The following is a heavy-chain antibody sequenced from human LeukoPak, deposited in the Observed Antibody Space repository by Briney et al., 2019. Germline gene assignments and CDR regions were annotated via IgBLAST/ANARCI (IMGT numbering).Heavy chain of an antibody. J-gene: IGHJ5*02. CDR3: ARGRGYSYSWFDP. D-gene: IGHD5-18*01. CDR2: INPNSGVT. Sequence: ASVKVSCKASEYTFVGHYMHWVRQAPGQGLEWMGWINPNSGVTTYAQKFQGRVTMTRETSISTAYMKLSRLSSDDTAVYYCARGRGYSYSWFDPWGQGTLVTVSS. V-gene: IGHV1-2*02. CDR1: EYTFVGHY.